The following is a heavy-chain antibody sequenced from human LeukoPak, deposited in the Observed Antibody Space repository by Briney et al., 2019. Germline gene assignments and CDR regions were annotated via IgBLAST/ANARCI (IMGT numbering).Heavy chain of an antibody. Sequence: GGSLRLSCTASGFTFSNNGMHWVRQAPGKGLEWVSAISGSGGTTYYADSVKGRFTISRDNSKKTLYLQMNSLRAEDTAVYYCAKGKVNHDGALDAWGQGTLVTVSS. V-gene: IGHV3-23*01. J-gene: IGHJ3*01. CDR2: ISGSGGTT. CDR1: GFTFSNNG. D-gene: IGHD2-21*01. CDR3: AKGKVNHDGALDA.